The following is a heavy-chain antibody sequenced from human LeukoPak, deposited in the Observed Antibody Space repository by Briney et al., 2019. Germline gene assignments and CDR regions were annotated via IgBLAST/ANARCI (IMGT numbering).Heavy chain of an antibody. CDR1: GGSISNTLYY. D-gene: IGHD3-10*01. CDR3: ATPKGFGERYFDS. V-gene: IGHV4-39*01. J-gene: IGHJ4*02. Sequence: SETLSLTCTVSGGSISNTLYYWAWIPQPPGQGLDSIVSIYYSRSNYSSPALKSRVTISVDPSKNPLSLKLTSATAADTAVYYCATPKGFGERYFDSWGQGTLVTVSS. CDR2: IYYSRSN.